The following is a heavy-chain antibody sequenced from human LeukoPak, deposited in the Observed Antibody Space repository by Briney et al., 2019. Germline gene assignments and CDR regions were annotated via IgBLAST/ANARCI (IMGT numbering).Heavy chain of an antibody. D-gene: IGHD2-15*01. J-gene: IGHJ4*02. Sequence: PGGSLRLSCAASGFTFDDYAMHWVRQAPGKGLEWVSGISWNSGSIGYADSVKGRFTISRDNAKNSLYLQMNSLRAEDTAIYYCAKDSGGVVVAATYDCWGQGTLVTVSS. CDR3: AKDSGGVVVAATYDC. V-gene: IGHV3-9*01. CDR1: GFTFDDYA. CDR2: ISWNSGSI.